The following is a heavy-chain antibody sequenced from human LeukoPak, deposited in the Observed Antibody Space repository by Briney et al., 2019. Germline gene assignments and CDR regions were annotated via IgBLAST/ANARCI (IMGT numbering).Heavy chain of an antibody. CDR1: VYTFTYND. CDR2: MNPGTGDT. J-gene: IGHJ4*02. CDR3: ATGRAAAD. V-gene: IGHV1-8*01. D-gene: IGHD2-15*01. Sequence: ASVKVSCKASVYTFTYNDVNWVRQATGQEREWMGWMNPGTGDTGYAPRFQGRLAMTADTSIKTAYMELSGLTSDDTAVYYCATGRAAADWGQGTLVTVS.